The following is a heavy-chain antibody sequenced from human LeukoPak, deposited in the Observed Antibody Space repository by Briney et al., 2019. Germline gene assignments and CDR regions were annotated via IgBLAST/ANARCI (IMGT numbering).Heavy chain of an antibody. D-gene: IGHD2-2*01. CDR1: GGSISSDY. CDR2: IYYSGST. CDR3: ARGRGVVVPAAMREYNWFDP. V-gene: IGHV4-59*12. Sequence: PSETLSLACIVSGGSISSDYWSWIRQPPGKGLEWIGYIYYSGSTNCKPSLKSRVTISVDTSKNQFSLKLSSVTAADTAVYYCARGRGVVVPAAMREYNWFDPWGQGTLVTVSS. J-gene: IGHJ5*02.